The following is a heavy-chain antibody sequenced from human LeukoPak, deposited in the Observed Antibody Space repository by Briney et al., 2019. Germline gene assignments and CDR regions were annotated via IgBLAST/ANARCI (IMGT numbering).Heavy chain of an antibody. D-gene: IGHD6-13*01. CDR2: IYYSGST. V-gene: IGHV4-59*01. J-gene: IGHJ6*02. CDR1: GGSISSYY. Sequence: KPSETLSLTCTVSGGSISSYYWSWIRQPPGKGLEWIGYIYYSGSTNYNPSLKSRVTISADTSKNQFSLKLSSVTAADTAVYYCARDLVISSSWENNYYYYGMDVWGQGTTVTVSS. CDR3: ARDLVISSSWENNYYYYGMDV.